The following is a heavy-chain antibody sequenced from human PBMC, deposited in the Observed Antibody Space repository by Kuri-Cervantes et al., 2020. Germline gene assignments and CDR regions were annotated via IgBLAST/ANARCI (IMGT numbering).Heavy chain of an antibody. CDR3: ASGAYGSRSSNWFDP. CDR2: IYSSGSIYSSGST. J-gene: IGHJ5*02. CDR1: GGSISNHY. D-gene: IGHD3-10*01. Sequence: SETLSLTCTVSGGSISNHYWSWIRQPAGKGLEWIGRIYSSGSIYSSGSTDYSPSLTGRVTISIDKSKNQFSLKLNSVTAADTAVYFCASGAYGSRSSNWFDPWGQGTLVTVSS. V-gene: IGHV4-4*07.